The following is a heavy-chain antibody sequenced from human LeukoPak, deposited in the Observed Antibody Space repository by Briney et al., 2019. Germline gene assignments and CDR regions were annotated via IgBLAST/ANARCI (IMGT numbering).Heavy chain of an antibody. CDR1: GFTFSSYA. V-gene: IGHV3-30-3*01. CDR2: TSDGGSAK. CDR3: ARAPGGFHGDYSPIAY. D-gene: IGHD4-17*01. J-gene: IGHJ4*02. Sequence: PGGSLRLSCAASGFTFSSYAMHWVRQAPGKGLQWLALTSDGGSAKYYADSVKGRFTISRDNSQNTLYLQMNSLRADETAIYYCARAPGGFHGDYSPIAYWGQGTLVTVSS.